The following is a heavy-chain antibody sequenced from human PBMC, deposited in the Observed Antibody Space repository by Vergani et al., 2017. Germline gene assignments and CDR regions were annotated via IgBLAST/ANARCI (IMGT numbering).Heavy chain of an antibody. D-gene: IGHD3-10*01. V-gene: IGHV4-31*02. CDR2: IYSTGST. CDR3: ARGERTGSYYYFDY. J-gene: IGHJ4*02. CDR1: GFSFGSYG. Sequence: QVQLVESGGNVVQSGTSLRLSCAASGFSFGSYGMHWIRQHPGKGLEWIGYIYSTGSTHHNPSLRRRINMSVDTSKNQFSLKLNSVTAADTAMYYCARGERTGSYYYFDYWGQGTLVTVSS.